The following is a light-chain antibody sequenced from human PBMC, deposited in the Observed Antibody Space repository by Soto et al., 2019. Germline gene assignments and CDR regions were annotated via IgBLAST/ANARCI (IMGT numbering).Light chain of an antibody. CDR2: GTS. CDR1: QSVGTNY. CDR3: QQYGSSGT. V-gene: IGKV3-20*01. J-gene: IGKJ1*01. Sequence: EIVLTQSPANMSLSPGETATRSCRASQSVGTNYLAWYQQKPGQAPRLLMFGTSNRATDIPDRFGGSGSGTDFTLTISRLEPEDFAVYYCQQYGSSGTVGQGIKVDIK.